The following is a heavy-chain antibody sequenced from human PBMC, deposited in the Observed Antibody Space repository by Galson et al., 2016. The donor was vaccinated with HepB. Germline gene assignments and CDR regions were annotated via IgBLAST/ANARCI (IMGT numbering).Heavy chain of an antibody. Sequence: SLRLSCAASGFSFITYSLNWVRQTPGKGLEWVSSISSDSRYKFYADSLKGRFTISRDNAENSLYLQVNSLRAEDTGVYYCARSGWTGNFDYWGQGTLVAVSS. CDR1: GFSFITYS. D-gene: IGHD3/OR15-3a*01. CDR2: ISSDSRYK. CDR3: ARSGWTGNFDY. V-gene: IGHV3-21*01. J-gene: IGHJ4*02.